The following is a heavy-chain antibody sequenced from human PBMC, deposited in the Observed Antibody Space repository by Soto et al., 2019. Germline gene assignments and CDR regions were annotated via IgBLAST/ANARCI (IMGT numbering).Heavy chain of an antibody. J-gene: IGHJ1*01. Sequence: GGSLRLSCAASGFTFSSYAMSWVRQAPGKGLEWVSAISGSGGSTYYADSVKGRFTISRDNSKNTLYLQMNSLRAKDTAVYYCDMVVYANGGLYFQHWGQGTLVTVSS. D-gene: IGHD2-8*02. CDR3: DMVVYANGGLYFQH. CDR1: GFTFSSYA. V-gene: IGHV3-23*01. CDR2: ISGSGGST.